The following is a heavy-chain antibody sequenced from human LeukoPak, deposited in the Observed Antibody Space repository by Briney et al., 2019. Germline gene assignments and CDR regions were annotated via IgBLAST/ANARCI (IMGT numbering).Heavy chain of an antibody. V-gene: IGHV4-34*01. CDR2: INHSGST. Sequence: SETLSLTCAVYGGSFSGYYWSWIRQPPGKGLEWIGEINHSGSTNYNPSLKNRVTISVDTSKNQFSLKLSSVTAADRAVYYWARGESIAVAGTGHWFDPWGQGTLVTVSS. J-gene: IGHJ5*02. D-gene: IGHD6-19*01. CDR1: GGSFSGYY. CDR3: ARGESIAVAGTGHWFDP.